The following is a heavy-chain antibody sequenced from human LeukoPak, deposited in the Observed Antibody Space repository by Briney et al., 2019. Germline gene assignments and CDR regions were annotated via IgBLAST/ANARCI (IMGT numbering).Heavy chain of an antibody. D-gene: IGHD3-3*01. Sequence: SETLSLTCAVYGGSFSDYYWSWIRQPPGKGLEWIGEINHSGSTNYNPSLKSRVTISVDTSKNQFSLKLSSVTAADTAVYYCARGPNYDFWSGSADFGYWGQGTLVTVSS. CDR3: ARGPNYDFWSGSADFGY. V-gene: IGHV4-34*01. CDR1: GGSFSDYY. J-gene: IGHJ4*02. CDR2: INHSGST.